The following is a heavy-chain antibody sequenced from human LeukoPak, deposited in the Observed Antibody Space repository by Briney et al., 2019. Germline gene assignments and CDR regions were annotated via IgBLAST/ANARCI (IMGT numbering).Heavy chain of an antibody. Sequence: SETLSLTCTVSGGSISSSSYYWGWIRQPPGKGLEWIGSIYFSGSTYYNPSLKSRVTISVDTSKNQFSLILSSATAADTAVCYCARGSGYYYVRPFDYWGQGTLVTVSS. CDR2: IYFSGST. D-gene: IGHD3-22*01. CDR3: ARGSGYYYVRPFDY. V-gene: IGHV4-39*07. J-gene: IGHJ4*02. CDR1: GGSISSSSYY.